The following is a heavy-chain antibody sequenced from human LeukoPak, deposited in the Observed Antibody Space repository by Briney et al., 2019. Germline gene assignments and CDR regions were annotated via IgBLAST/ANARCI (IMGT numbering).Heavy chain of an antibody. V-gene: IGHV6-1*01. D-gene: IGHD1-26*01. CDR1: GDIVSSKSAA. Sequence: SQTLSLTCALSGDIVSSKSAAWNWIRQSPSRGLEWLGRTYYRSKWYNEYAPSVKSRIIIKPDTSKNQFSLQLNSVTPEDTAVYFCARSSGDLDYWGQGTLVTVSS. CDR3: ARSSGDLDY. CDR2: TYYRSKWYN. J-gene: IGHJ4*02.